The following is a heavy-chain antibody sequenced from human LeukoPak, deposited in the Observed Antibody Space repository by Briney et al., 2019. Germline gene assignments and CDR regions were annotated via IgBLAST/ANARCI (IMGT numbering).Heavy chain of an antibody. CDR3: ARDEDSNYSHYYYYGMDV. V-gene: IGHV1-8*02. D-gene: IGHD4-11*01. CDR2: MNPNSGNT. CDR1: GYTFTGYY. Sequence: ASVKVSCKASGYTFTGYYVHWVRQATGQGLEWMGWMNPNSGNTGYAQKFQGRVTMTRNTSISTAYMELSSLRSEDTAVYYCARDEDSNYSHYYYYGMDVWGQGTTVTVSS. J-gene: IGHJ6*02.